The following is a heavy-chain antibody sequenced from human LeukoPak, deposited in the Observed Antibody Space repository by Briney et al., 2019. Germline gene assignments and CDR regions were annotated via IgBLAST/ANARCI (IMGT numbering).Heavy chain of an antibody. CDR1: GFTFSSYS. V-gene: IGHV3-21*01. CDR3: AKWIHTAVTNAFDI. CDR2: ISSSSSSYI. D-gene: IGHD4-17*01. Sequence: VGSLRLSCAASGFTFSSYSMNWVRQAPGKGLEWVSSISSSSSSYIYYADSVKGRFTISRDNAKNSLYLQMNSLRAEDTAVYYCAKWIHTAVTNAFDIWGQGTMVTVSS. J-gene: IGHJ3*02.